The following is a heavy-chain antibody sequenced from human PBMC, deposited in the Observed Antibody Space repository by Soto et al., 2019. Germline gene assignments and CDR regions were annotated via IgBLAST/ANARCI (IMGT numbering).Heavy chain of an antibody. D-gene: IGHD3-22*01. J-gene: IGHJ3*02. CDR2: ISGSGGST. CDR3: AKDAYYYDSSGYDAFDI. V-gene: IGHV3-23*01. CDR1: GFTFSSYA. Sequence: PGGSLRLSCAASGFTFSSYAMSWVRQAPGKGLEWVSAISGSGGSTYYADSVKGRFTISRDNSKNTLYLQMNSLRAEDTAVYYCAKDAYYYDSSGYDAFDIWGQGTMVTVSS.